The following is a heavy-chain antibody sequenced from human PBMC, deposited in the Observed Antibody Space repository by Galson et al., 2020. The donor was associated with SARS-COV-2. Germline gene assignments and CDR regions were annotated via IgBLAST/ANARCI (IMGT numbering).Heavy chain of an antibody. J-gene: IGHJ5*02. D-gene: IGHD1-26*01. Sequence: GESLKISCVASGFIFSNYGMHWVRQAPGKGLEWVAVIWYDGSHKYYADSVKGRFTVSRDNSNNTLFLQMNSLRAEDTAVYYCARTASEWELRSWGQGTLVTVSS. CDR2: IWYDGSHK. CDR1: GFIFSNYG. V-gene: IGHV3-33*01. CDR3: ARTASEWELRS.